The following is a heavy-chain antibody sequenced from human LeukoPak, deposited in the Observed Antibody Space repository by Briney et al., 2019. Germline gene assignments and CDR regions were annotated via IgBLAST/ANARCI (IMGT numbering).Heavy chain of an antibody. V-gene: IGHV3-7*01. D-gene: IGHD4-17*01. J-gene: IGHJ4*02. CDR2: IKQDGSEE. CDR3: ARNPVMRDYDDY. Sequence: PGGSLRLSCAASGFTLSSYWMSWVRQAPGKGLEWVANIKQDGSEEYYVDSVKGRFTISRDNAKNSVYLQMSSLRAEDTAMYYCARNPVMRDYDDYWGQGTLVTVSS. CDR1: GFTLSSYW.